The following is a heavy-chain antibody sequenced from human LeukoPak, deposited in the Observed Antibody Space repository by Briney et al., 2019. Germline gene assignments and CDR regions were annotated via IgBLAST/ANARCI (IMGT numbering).Heavy chain of an antibody. J-gene: IGHJ1*01. Sequence: SETLSLTCTVSGGSISSGDYYWRWIRQPPGKGLERIGYIYYSGSTYYNPSLKSRVTISVDTSKNQFSLKLSSVTVADTAVYYCATYYENFQHWGQGTLVTVSS. CDR2: IYYSGST. CDR1: GGSISSGDYY. V-gene: IGHV4-30-4*01. CDR3: ATYYENFQH. D-gene: IGHD3-22*01.